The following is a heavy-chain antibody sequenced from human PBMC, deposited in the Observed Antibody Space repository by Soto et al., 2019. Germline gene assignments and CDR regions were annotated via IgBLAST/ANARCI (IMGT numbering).Heavy chain of an antibody. Sequence: GASVKVSCKASGYNFILHGISWVRQAPGQGLEWMGWISPYNDYTNYAQKFQGRVRITRDTSAKTVYMELSSLTSEDTAVYYCASGRWLQLPYVWGQGTLVTVSS. CDR1: GYNFILHG. CDR2: ISPYNDYT. CDR3: ASGRWLQLPYV. J-gene: IGHJ4*02. D-gene: IGHD5-12*01. V-gene: IGHV1-18*01.